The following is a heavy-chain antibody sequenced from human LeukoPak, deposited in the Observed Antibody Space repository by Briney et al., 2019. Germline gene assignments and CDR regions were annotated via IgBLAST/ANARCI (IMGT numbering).Heavy chain of an antibody. D-gene: IGHD6-6*01. V-gene: IGHV4-39*07. J-gene: IGHJ6*02. CDR1: GGSISSSSSY. Sequence: PSETLSLTCTVSGGSISSSSSYWGWIRQPPGKGLEWIGSIYYSGSTNYNPSLKSRVTISVDTSKKQVSLNLGSVTAADTAVYYCARVAARYVGMDVWDQGTTVTVSS. CDR3: ARVAARYVGMDV. CDR2: IYYSGST.